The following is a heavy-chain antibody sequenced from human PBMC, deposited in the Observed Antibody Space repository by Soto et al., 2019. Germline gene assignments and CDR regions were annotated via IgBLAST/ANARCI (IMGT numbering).Heavy chain of an antibody. J-gene: IGHJ4*02. CDR3: ATDYYDSSGPQGV. V-gene: IGHV4-34*01. D-gene: IGHD3-22*01. Sequence: QVQLQQWGAGLLKPSETLSLTCAVYGGSFSGYYWSWIRQPPGKGLEWIGEINHSGSTNYNPSLKSRVTISVDTSKNQFSLKLSSVTAADTAVYYFATDYYDSSGPQGVWGQGTLVTVSS. CDR2: INHSGST. CDR1: GGSFSGYY.